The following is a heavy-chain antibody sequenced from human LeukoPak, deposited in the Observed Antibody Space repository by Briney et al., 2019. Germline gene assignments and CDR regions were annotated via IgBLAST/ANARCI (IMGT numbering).Heavy chain of an antibody. Sequence: GASVKVSCKASGGTFSSYAISWVRQAPGQGLEWMGGIIPIFGTANYAQKFQGRVTITADESTSTAYMELSSLRSEDTAVYYCARESAAVRAFDYWGQGTLVTVSS. D-gene: IGHD6-13*01. V-gene: IGHV1-69*13. CDR3: ARESAAVRAFDY. CDR1: GGTFSSYA. J-gene: IGHJ4*02. CDR2: IIPIFGTA.